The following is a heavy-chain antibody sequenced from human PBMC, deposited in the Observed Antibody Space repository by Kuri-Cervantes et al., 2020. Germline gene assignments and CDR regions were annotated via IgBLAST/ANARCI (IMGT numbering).Heavy chain of an antibody. Sequence: SCTVSGGSISSGDYYWSWIRQPPGKVLEWIGYIYYSGSTFYNPSLKSRVTISVDTSKNQFSLKLSSVTAADTAVYYCARENGYSGYGVYNYWGQGTLVTVSS. J-gene: IGHJ4*02. CDR2: IYYSGST. CDR1: GGSISSGDYY. CDR3: ARENGYSGYGVYNY. V-gene: IGHV4-30-4*01. D-gene: IGHD5-12*01.